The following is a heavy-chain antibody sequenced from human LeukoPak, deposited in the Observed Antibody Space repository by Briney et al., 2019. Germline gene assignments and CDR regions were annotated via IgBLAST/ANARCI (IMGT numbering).Heavy chain of an antibody. Sequence: GGSLRLSCAASGFTVSTYDMHWVRQAPGEGPEWIAYFGISGTIYYADSVRGRFTISRDSAKNSLHLEMNSLRVNDTAIYYCAGYGFYPYWGQGTPVTVSS. J-gene: IGHJ4*02. D-gene: IGHD5-18*01. CDR3: AGYGFYPY. V-gene: IGHV3-48*01. CDR1: GFTVSTYD. CDR2: FGISGTI.